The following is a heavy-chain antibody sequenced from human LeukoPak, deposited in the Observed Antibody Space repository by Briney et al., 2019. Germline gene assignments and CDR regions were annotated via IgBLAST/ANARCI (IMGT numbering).Heavy chain of an antibody. Sequence: KSSETLSLTCAVSGGSVSSAYWSWIRQPPGKGLEWIGYVYFSVSTNYNPSLTSRVTISADTSKNHFSLKLTSVTAADTAVYYCAYSIGYYDEWFQNWGQGTLVTVS. V-gene: IGHV4-59*02. J-gene: IGHJ1*01. CDR1: GGSVSSAY. CDR2: VYFSVST. CDR3: AYSIGYYDEWFQN. D-gene: IGHD3-22*01.